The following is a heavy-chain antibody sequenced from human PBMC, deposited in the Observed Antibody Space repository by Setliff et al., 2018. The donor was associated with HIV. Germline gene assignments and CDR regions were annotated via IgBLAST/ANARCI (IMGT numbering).Heavy chain of an antibody. V-gene: IGHV1-18*01. CDR3: ARDRADDQYNGLDV. D-gene: IGHD3-10*01. CDR2: ISPYDLS. J-gene: IGHJ3*01. Sequence: ASVKVSCKASGYTFTSYGISWVRQAPGQGLEWMGWISPYDLSERISQRFRGRVTMTRDTSVNTAFMELSNLRSDDTAVYYCARDRADDQYNGLDVWGQGTMVTVSS. CDR1: GYTFTSYG.